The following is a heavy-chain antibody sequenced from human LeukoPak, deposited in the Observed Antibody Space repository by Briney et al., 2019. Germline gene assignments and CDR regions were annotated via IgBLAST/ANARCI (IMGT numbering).Heavy chain of an antibody. D-gene: IGHD6-19*01. Sequence: PGGSLRLSCAASGFTFSSYSVNWVRQAPGKGLEWVSYISSSGSTIYYADSVKGRFTISRDNAKNSLYLQMNSLRAEDTAVYYCARDMVSQWLAPRGYMDVWGKGTTVTVSS. CDR3: ARDMVSQWLAPRGYMDV. CDR2: ISSSGSTI. J-gene: IGHJ6*03. CDR1: GFTFSSYS. V-gene: IGHV3-48*04.